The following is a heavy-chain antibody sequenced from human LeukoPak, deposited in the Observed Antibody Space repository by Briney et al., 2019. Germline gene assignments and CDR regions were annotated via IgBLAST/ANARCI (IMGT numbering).Heavy chain of an antibody. CDR1: GYTFTSYY. V-gene: IGHV1-46*01. CDR2: INPSGGST. D-gene: IGHD2/OR15-2a*01. CDR3: ARHKEVGDYYYFDY. J-gene: IGHJ4*02. Sequence: GASVKVSCKASGYTFTSYYMHWVRQAPGQGLEWMGIINPSGGSTSYTQKFQGRVTMTRDTSTTTVYMELSSLRSQDTAVYYCARHKEVGDYYYFDYWGQGTLGTVS.